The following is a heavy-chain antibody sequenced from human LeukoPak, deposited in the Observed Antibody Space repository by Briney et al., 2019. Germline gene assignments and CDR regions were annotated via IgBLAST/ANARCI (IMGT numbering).Heavy chain of an antibody. D-gene: IGHD6-13*01. CDR3: ASQLAAAGPYFDY. Sequence: RGESLKISCKGSGYIFTSYWIGWVRQMPGKGLEWMGIIYPGDSDTRYSPSFQGQVTISADKSISTAYLQWSSLKASDTAMYYCASQLAAAGPYFDYWGQGTLVTVSS. CDR2: IYPGDSDT. CDR1: GYIFTSYW. J-gene: IGHJ4*02. V-gene: IGHV5-51*01.